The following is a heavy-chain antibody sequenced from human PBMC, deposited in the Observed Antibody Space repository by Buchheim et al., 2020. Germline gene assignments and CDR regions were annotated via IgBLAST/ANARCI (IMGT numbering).Heavy chain of an antibody. V-gene: IGHV3-21*06. D-gene: IGHD3-9*01. CDR2: ISSSGSYV. J-gene: IGHJ4*02. CDR1: GFTFSSHR. Sequence: EVQLVESGGGLVKPGGSLRLSCVASGFTFSSHRMDWVRQAPGKGLEWVASISSSGSYVYYADSLKGRFTISRDNAKNSLYLQVSSLRAEDTGVYYCARVPPFAPAGYYYGLWGQGSL. CDR3: ARVPPFAPAGYYYGL.